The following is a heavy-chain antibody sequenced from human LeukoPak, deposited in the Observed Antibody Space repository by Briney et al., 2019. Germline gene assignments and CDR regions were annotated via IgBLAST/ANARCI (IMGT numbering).Heavy chain of an antibody. CDR2: IYSGGST. V-gene: IGHV3-66*01. J-gene: IGHJ4*02. Sequence: GGSLRLSCAASGFTVSSNYMSWVRQAPGKGLEWVSDIYSGGSTYYADSVKGRFTISRDNSKNTLYLQMNSLRAEDTAVYYCARAQRLGYFDYWGQGTLVTVSS. CDR3: ARAQRLGYFDY. D-gene: IGHD6-25*01. CDR1: GFTVSSNY.